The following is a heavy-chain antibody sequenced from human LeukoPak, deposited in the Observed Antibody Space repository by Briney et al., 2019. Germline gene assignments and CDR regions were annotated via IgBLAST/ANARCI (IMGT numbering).Heavy chain of an antibody. V-gene: IGHV4-59*01. CDR2: TYYSGST. CDR3: ARDRGSYYYDSSGFDP. CDR1: GGSISSYY. Sequence: KPSETLSLTCTVSGGSISSYYWSWIRQPPGKGLEWIGYTYYSGSTNYNPSLKSRVTISVDTSKNQFSLKLSSVTAADTAVYYCARDRGSYYYDSSGFDPWGQGTLVTVSS. D-gene: IGHD3-22*01. J-gene: IGHJ5*02.